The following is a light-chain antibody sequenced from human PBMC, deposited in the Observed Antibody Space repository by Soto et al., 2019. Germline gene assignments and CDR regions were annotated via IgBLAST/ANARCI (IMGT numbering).Light chain of an antibody. CDR1: QSVSSY. CDR3: QQRSNWPIN. J-gene: IGKJ5*01. CDR2: DAS. V-gene: IGKV3-11*01. Sequence: EIVFTQSPATLSLSQVERATLSFMASQSVSSYLAWYQQKPGQAPRLLIYDASNRATGIPARFSGSGSGTDFTLTISSLEPEDFAVYYCQQRSNWPINCGQGTRREIK.